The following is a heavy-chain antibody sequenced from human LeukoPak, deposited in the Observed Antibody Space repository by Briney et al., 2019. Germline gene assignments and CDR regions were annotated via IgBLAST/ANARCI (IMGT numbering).Heavy chain of an antibody. CDR1: GFDFIDYS. CDR3: ARDHRYAFDN. CDR2: IGISSGNT. D-gene: IGHD5-12*01. J-gene: IGHJ4*01. Sequence: GGSLRLSCAASGFDFIDYSMNWVRQAPGKGLEWISYIGISSGNTKYADSVKGRFTISRDKARNSLYLQMNSLRVEDTAMYYCARDHRYAFDNWGHGTLVTVSS. V-gene: IGHV3-48*01.